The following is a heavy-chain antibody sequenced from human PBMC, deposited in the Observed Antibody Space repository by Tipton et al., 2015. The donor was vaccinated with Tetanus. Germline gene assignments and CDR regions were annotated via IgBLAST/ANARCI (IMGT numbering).Heavy chain of an antibody. Sequence: SLRLSCAASGFIFSSYGIHWVRQAPGKGLEWVAVSWYDGTDKYYADSVKGRFTISRDNSKNTLYLQRNSLRAEDTAVYYCAREADCSGGSCVAGDFDNWGQGTQVTGSS. CDR2: SWYDGTDK. CDR3: AREADCSGGSCVAGDFDN. CDR1: GFIFSSYG. D-gene: IGHD2-15*01. J-gene: IGHJ4*02. V-gene: IGHV3-33*01.